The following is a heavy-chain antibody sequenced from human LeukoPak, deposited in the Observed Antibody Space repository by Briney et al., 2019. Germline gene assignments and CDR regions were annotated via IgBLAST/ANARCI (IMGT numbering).Heavy chain of an antibody. CDR2: ITGSGRGT. D-gene: IGHD4-17*01. CDR3: SKDPNGDYVGAFDM. CDR1: ALTFSNYA. V-gene: IGHV3-23*01. Sequence: PGGSLRLSCTASALTFSNYATTWVRQAPGKGLEGVSSITGSGRGTYYADSVKGRFSVSRDNSQNTVFLHMNSLRADDTALYYCSKDPNGDYVGAFDMWGPGTMVTVSS. J-gene: IGHJ3*02.